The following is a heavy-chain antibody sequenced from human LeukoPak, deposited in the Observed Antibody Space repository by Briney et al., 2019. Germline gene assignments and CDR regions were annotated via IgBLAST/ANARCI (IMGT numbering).Heavy chain of an antibody. J-gene: IGHJ5*02. D-gene: IGHD3-3*01. V-gene: IGHV4-34*01. CDR3: ATKYYDFWSGYPKHTNWFDP. CDR1: GGSFSGYY. Sequence: PSETLSLTCAVNGGSFSGYYWTWIRQSPGKGLEWIGEINHSGSTNYNPSLKSRVTISVDTSKNQFSLKLSSMTAADTAVYYCATKYYDFWSGYPKHTNWFDPWGQGTLVTVSS. CDR2: INHSGST.